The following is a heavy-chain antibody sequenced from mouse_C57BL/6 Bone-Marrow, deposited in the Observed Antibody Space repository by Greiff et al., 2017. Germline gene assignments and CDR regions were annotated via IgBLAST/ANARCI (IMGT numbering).Heavy chain of an antibody. CDR2: IYPGDGDT. D-gene: IGHD1-1*01. V-gene: IGHV1-82*01. CDR3: ANLHYYGSSWYFDV. Sequence: VKLMESGPELVKPGASVKISCKASGYAFSSSWMNWVKQRPGKGLEWIGRIYPGDGDTNYNGKFKGKATLTADKSSSTAYMQLSSLTSEDSAVYFCANLHYYGSSWYFDVGGRGTTVTVSS. J-gene: IGHJ1*03. CDR1: GYAFSSSW.